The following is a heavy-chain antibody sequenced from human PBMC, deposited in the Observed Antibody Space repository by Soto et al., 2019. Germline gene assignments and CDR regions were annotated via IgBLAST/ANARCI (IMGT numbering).Heavy chain of an antibody. Sequence: SVKVSCKASGGTFSSYAISWVRQAPGQGLEWMGGIIPIFGTANYAQKFQGRVTITADESTSTAYMELSSLRSEDTAVYYCARSSYSSGWSTPLSGMDVWGQGTTVTVSS. J-gene: IGHJ6*02. V-gene: IGHV1-69*13. CDR1: GGTFSSYA. D-gene: IGHD6-19*01. CDR2: IIPIFGTA. CDR3: ARSSYSSGWSTPLSGMDV.